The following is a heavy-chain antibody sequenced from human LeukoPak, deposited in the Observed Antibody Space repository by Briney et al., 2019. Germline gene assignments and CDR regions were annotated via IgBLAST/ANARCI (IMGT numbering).Heavy chain of an antibody. CDR1: GFTFSSYA. J-gene: IGHJ4*02. CDR2: ISGSGGST. Sequence: PGGSLRPSCAASGFTFSSYAMSWVRQAPGKGLEWVSAISGSGGSTYYADSVKGRFTISRDNSKNTLYLQMNSLRAEDTAVYYCAKDQQDIVVVVAQVIFDYWGQGTLVTVSS. V-gene: IGHV3-23*01. D-gene: IGHD2-15*01. CDR3: AKDQQDIVVVVAQVIFDY.